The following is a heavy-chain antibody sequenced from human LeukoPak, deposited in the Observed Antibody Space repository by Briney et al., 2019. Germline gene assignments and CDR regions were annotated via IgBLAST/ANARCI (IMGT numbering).Heavy chain of an antibody. Sequence: SETLSLTCTVSDDSMSSYYWNWIRQPPGKGLEWIGEINHSGSTNYNPSLKSRVTISVDTSKNQFSLKLSSVTAADTAVYYCARGRGAAATWGQGTLVTVSS. CDR2: INHSGST. CDR3: ARGRGAAAT. V-gene: IGHV4-34*01. J-gene: IGHJ5*02. D-gene: IGHD6-13*01. CDR1: DDSMSSYY.